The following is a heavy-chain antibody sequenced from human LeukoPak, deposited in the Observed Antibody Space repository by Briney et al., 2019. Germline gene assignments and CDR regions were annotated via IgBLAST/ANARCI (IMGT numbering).Heavy chain of an antibody. D-gene: IGHD1-26*01. CDR3: ARGGTSGSLIY. J-gene: IGHJ4*02. V-gene: IGHV3-48*03. CDR1: GFIFSSYE. CDR2: ISSSGSTI. Sequence: PGGSLRLSCTASGFIFSSYEMNWVRQAPGKGLEWVSYISSSGSTIYYADSVKGRFTISRDNTKNTLYLQMNSLRAEDTALYYCARGGTSGSLIYWGQGTLVTVSS.